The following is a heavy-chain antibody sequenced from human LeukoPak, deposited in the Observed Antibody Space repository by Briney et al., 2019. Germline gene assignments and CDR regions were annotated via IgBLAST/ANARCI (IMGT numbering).Heavy chain of an antibody. CDR3: ANSLAAADLYYGMDV. V-gene: IGHV4-31*03. CDR2: IYYSGST. D-gene: IGHD6-13*01. J-gene: IGHJ6*02. Sequence: SETLSLTCSVSGSSISSGGYYWSWIRQHPGKGLEWIGYIYYSGSTYYNPSLKSRVTISVDTSKNQFSLKLSSVTAADTAVDYCANSLAAADLYYGMDVWGQGTTVTVSS. CDR1: GSSISSGGYY.